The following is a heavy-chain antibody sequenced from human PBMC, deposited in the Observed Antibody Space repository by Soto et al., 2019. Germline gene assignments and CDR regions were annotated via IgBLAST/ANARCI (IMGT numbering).Heavy chain of an antibody. D-gene: IGHD6-19*01. CDR3: ARELGLSGIAVAGLGY. Sequence: GASVKVSCKASGYTFTGYYRHCVRQAPGQGLEWMGWINPNSGGTNYAQKFQGWVTMTRDTSISTAYMELSRLRSDDTAVYYCARELGLSGIAVAGLGYWGQGTLVTVSS. V-gene: IGHV1-2*04. CDR2: INPNSGGT. CDR1: GYTFTGYY. J-gene: IGHJ4*02.